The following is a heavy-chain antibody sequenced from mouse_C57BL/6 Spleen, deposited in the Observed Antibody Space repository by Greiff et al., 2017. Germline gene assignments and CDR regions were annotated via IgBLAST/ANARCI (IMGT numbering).Heavy chain of an antibody. CDR2: IDPSDSET. Sequence: VQLQQPGAELVRPGSSVKLSCKASGYTFTSYWMHWVKQRPIQGLEWIGNIDPSDSETHYNQKFKDKATLTVDKSSSTAYMQLSSLTSEDSAVYYCARYPLYGYDERGYAMDYWGQGTSVTVSS. J-gene: IGHJ4*01. V-gene: IGHV1-52*01. CDR3: ARYPLYGYDERGYAMDY. CDR1: GYTFTSYW. D-gene: IGHD2-2*01.